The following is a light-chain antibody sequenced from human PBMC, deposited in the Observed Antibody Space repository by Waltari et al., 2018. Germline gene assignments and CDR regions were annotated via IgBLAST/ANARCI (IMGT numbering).Light chain of an antibody. CDR2: QVS. V-gene: IGKV2-30*01. CDR3: VQGTTVPWT. J-gene: IGKJ1*01. CDR1: QSLVNSDGKTY. Sequence: DVVMTQSPLSLPVTPGQPAYIYCRSSQSLVNSDGKTYLNWLQQKPGQPPRRLIYQVSNRDSGVPDRFSGSGAGTDFTLKISRVEAEDVGVYYCVQGTTVPWTFGQGTKVEIK.